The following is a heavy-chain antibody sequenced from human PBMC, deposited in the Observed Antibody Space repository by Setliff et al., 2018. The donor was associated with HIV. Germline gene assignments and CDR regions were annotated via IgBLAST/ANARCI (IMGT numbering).Heavy chain of an antibody. D-gene: IGHD3-3*02. CDR3: TRKLAPGHGMDV. Sequence: PGGSLRLSCAASGFTFSTYWMNWVRQAPGKGLQWVANIKTDGSEKFYVDSVKGRFTISRDNAKNSLYPQMDSLRVEDTTVYYCTRKLAPGHGMDVWGQGTTVTVSS. J-gene: IGHJ6*02. V-gene: IGHV3-7*01. CDR1: GFTFSTYW. CDR2: IKTDGSEK.